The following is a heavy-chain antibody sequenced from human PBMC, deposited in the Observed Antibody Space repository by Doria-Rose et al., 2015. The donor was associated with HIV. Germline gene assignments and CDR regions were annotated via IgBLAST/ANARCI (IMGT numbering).Heavy chain of an antibody. D-gene: IGHD1-26*01. V-gene: IGHV4-59*01. CDR3: ARVLSGTYDY. CDR2: IFYTGST. Sequence: QVQLQESAPGLVKPSETLSLTCSVSGGSISHYYWSWIRQPPGKGLEYIGDIFYTGSTDYSPSLTSRVSISIDMSKNNISLRLSSVTAADTAVYYCARVLSGTYDYWGQGTLVTVSS. CDR1: GGSISHYY. J-gene: IGHJ4*02.